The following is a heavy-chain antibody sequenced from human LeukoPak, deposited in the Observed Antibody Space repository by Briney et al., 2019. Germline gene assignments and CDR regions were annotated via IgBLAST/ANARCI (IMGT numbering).Heavy chain of an antibody. CDR2: INPDSGGA. J-gene: IGHJ4*02. V-gene: IGHV1-2*02. Sequence: ASVKVSCKASGYTFAGYYMQWVRQAPGQGLEWMGWINPDSGGANFAQKFQGRVTMTRDTSISTAYMELGRLTSDDTAVYFCARGGSSWPRDFDYWGQGTLVTVSS. CDR1: GYTFAGYY. CDR3: ARGGSSWPRDFDY. D-gene: IGHD6-13*01.